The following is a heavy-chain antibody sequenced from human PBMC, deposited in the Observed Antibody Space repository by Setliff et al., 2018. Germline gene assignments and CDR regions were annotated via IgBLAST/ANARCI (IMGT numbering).Heavy chain of an antibody. CDR2: IYTDGST. V-gene: IGHV4-61*02. Sequence: TSETLSLTCTVSGDSISGAKYYWSWIRQSAGKGMECIGRIYTDGSTKYNPSLNSRVTLSIDTSKNQFSLRLSSVTAADTAVYYCARAPGRNIRGDYWGQGALVTVSS. CDR3: ARAPGRNIRGDY. CDR1: GDSISGAKYY. D-gene: IGHD3-10*01. J-gene: IGHJ4*02.